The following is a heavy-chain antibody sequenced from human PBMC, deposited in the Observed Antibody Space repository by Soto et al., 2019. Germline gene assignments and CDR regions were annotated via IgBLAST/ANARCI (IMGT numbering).Heavy chain of an antibody. J-gene: IGHJ3*02. CDR3: ARDGWLQSGARAFDI. Sequence: QVQLVESGGGVVQPGRSLRLSCAASGFTFSSYAMHWARQAPGKGLEWVAVISYDGSNKYYADSVKGRFTISRDNSKNTVYLQMNSLRAEDTAVYYCARDGWLQSGARAFDIWGQGTMVTVSS. CDR1: GFTFSSYA. CDR2: ISYDGSNK. V-gene: IGHV3-30-3*01. D-gene: IGHD5-12*01.